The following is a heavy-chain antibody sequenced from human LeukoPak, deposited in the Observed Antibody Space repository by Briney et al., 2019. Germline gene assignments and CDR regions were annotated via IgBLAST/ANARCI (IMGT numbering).Heavy chain of an antibody. CDR2: ISSSSSYI. D-gene: IGHD5-12*01. CDR1: GFTFSIYS. CDR3: ARLGRYSGYESDY. J-gene: IGHJ4*02. Sequence: KSGGSLRLSCAASGFTFSIYSMNWVRQAPGKGLEWGSSISSSSSYIYYADSVKGRFTISRDNAKNPLYLQMNSLRAEDTAVYYCARLGRYSGYESDYWGRGTLVTVST. V-gene: IGHV3-21*01.